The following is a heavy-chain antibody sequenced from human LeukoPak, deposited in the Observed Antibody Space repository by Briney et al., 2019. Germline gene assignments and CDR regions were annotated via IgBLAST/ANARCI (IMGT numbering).Heavy chain of an antibody. J-gene: IGHJ4*02. CDR2: IFHSGST. CDR1: GGSIRSGNW. Sequence: SETLSLTCAVSGGSIRSGNWWSWVRQPPGKGLQWIGEIFHSGSTNYNPSLKSRVTISVDNSKDQLSLTLTSVTAADTAVYYCAREVGGDFDALDYWGQGTLVTVSS. CDR3: AREVGGDFDALDY. D-gene: IGHD4-17*01. V-gene: IGHV4-4*02.